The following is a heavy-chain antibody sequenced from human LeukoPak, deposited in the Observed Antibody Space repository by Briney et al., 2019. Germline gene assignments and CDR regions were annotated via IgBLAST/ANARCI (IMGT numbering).Heavy chain of an antibody. J-gene: IGHJ4*02. CDR3: AKAQQLVLFDY. CDR2: ISGSGGST. CDR1: GFTFSSYE. V-gene: IGHV3-23*01. D-gene: IGHD6-13*01. Sequence: GGSLRLSCAASGFTFSSYEMNWVRQAPGKGLEWVSAISGSGGSTYYADSVKGRFTISRDNSKNTLYLQMNSLRAEDTAVYYCAKAQQLVLFDYWGQGTLVTVSS.